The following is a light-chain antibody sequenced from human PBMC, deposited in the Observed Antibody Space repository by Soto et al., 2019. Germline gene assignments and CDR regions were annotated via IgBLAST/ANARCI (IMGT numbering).Light chain of an antibody. V-gene: IGKV3-20*01. CDR3: QHYDSLPIT. CDR2: GAS. J-gene: IGKJ5*01. Sequence: EIVLTQSPGTLSFSPGEKATLSCRASQSVSTNLAWYQQKPGQPPRLLIYGASSRATGIPDRFSGSGSGTDFTLTISRLEPEDFAVFYCQHYDSLPITFGQGTRLEIK. CDR1: QSVSTN.